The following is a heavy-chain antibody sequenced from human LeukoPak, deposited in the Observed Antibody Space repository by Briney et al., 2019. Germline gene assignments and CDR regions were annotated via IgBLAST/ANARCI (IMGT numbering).Heavy chain of an antibody. J-gene: IGHJ4*02. CDR1: GFTFDDYA. CDR2: ISWNSGSI. CDR3: ARVWVSSLSPLRPG. V-gene: IGHV3-9*01. D-gene: IGHD3-16*01. Sequence: PGGSLRLSCAASGFTFDDYAMHWVRQAPGKGLEWVSGISWNSGSIGYADSVKGRFTISRDNAKNSLYLQMNSLRAEDTAVYYCARVWVSSLSPLRPGWGQGTLVTVSS.